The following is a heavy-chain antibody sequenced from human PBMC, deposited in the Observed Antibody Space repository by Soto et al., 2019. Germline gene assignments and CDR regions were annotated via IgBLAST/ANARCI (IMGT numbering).Heavy chain of an antibody. CDR3: ARGLYSGYDLWNYYYGMDV. J-gene: IGHJ6*02. Sequence: ASVKVSCKASGGTFSSYAISWVRPAPGQGLEWMGGIIPIFGTANYAQKFQGRVTITADESTSTAYMELSSLRSEDTAVYYCARGLYSGYDLWNYYYGMDVWGQGTTVTVSS. V-gene: IGHV1-69*13. CDR2: IIPIFGTA. CDR1: GGTFSSYA. D-gene: IGHD5-12*01.